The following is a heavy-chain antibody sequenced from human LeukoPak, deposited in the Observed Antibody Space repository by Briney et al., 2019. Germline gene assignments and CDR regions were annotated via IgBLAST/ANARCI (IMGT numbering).Heavy chain of an antibody. J-gene: IGHJ3*02. CDR2: INSCGGTT. CDR1: GITFGSYA. V-gene: IGHV3-23*01. D-gene: IGHD5-18*01. Sequence: GGSLRLSCAASGITFGSYAMNWVRQAPGKWLEWVSRINSCGGTTYYAESVKGRFTISRDNSKNTLYLQMNSLRAEDTALYYCGYSYGNGAFDIWGQGTMVTVSS. CDR3: GYSYGNGAFDI.